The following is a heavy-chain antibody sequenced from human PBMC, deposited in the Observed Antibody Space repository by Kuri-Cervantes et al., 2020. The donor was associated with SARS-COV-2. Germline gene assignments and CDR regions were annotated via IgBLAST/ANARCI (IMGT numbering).Heavy chain of an antibody. CDR1: GFIFSRYS. Sequence: GASLKISCPASGFIFSRYSMNWVRQAPGKGLEWVSSISSSSSYIYYADAVKGRFTISRDNAKNSLYLQMNSLRAEDTAVYYCTTDPDHCSSTSCYPTDYYYCMDVWGQGTTVTVSS. CDR3: TTDPDHCSSTSCYPTDYYYCMDV. V-gene: IGHV3-21*01. J-gene: IGHJ6*02. D-gene: IGHD2-2*01. CDR2: ISSSSSYI.